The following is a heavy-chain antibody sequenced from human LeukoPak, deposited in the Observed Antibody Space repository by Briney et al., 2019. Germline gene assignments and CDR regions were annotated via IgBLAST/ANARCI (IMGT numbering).Heavy chain of an antibody. J-gene: IGHJ3*02. CDR3: ARGVGGAAAGDAFDI. CDR2: IYYSGST. CDR1: GGSISSYY. D-gene: IGHD6-13*01. Sequence: SETLSLTCTASGGSISSYYWSWIRQPPGKGLEWIGYIYYSGSTNYNPSLKSRVTISVDTSKNQFSLKLSSVTAADTAVYYCARGVGGAAAGDAFDIWGQGTMVTVSS. V-gene: IGHV4-59*08.